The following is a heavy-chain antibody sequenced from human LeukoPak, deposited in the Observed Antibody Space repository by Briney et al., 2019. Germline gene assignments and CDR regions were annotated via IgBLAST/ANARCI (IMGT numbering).Heavy chain of an antibody. Sequence: GASVNVSCKVSGYTLTELSMHWVRQAPGKGLEWMGGFDPEDGETIYAQKFQGRVTMTEDTSTDTAYMELSSLRSEDTAVYYCATGLLWFGESSRDYWGQGTLVTVSP. V-gene: IGHV1-24*01. CDR3: ATGLLWFGESSRDY. CDR1: GYTLTELS. D-gene: IGHD3-10*01. J-gene: IGHJ4*02. CDR2: FDPEDGET.